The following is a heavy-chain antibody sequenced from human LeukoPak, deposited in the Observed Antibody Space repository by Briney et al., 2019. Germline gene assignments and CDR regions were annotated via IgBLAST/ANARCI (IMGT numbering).Heavy chain of an antibody. D-gene: IGHD4-11*01. CDR3: ARVHMTTVTTGAFDI. CDR1: GFTFSSYS. Sequence: GGSLRLSCAASGFTFSSYSMNWVRQAPGKGLEWVSSISSSSSYIYYADSVKGRFTISRDNAKNSLYLQMNSLRAEDTAVYYCARVHMTTVTTGAFDIWGQGTMVTVSS. CDR2: ISSSSSYI. V-gene: IGHV3-21*01. J-gene: IGHJ3*02.